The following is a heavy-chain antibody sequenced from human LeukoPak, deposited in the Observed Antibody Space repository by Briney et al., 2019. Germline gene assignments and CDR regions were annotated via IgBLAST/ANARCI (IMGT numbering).Heavy chain of an antibody. J-gene: IGHJ6*03. V-gene: IGHV1-8*01. Sequence: ASVKVSCKASGYTFTSYDINWVRQASGQGLEWMGWMNPNSGNTGYAQKFQGRVTMTRDTSISTAYMELSRLRSDDTAVYYCASGYCGGDCYSIPYYYYYMDVWGKGTTVTISS. CDR1: GYTFTSYD. D-gene: IGHD2-21*02. CDR3: ASGYCGGDCYSIPYYYYYMDV. CDR2: MNPNSGNT.